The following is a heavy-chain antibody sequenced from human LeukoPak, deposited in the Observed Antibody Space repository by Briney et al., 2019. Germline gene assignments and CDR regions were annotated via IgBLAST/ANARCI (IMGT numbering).Heavy chain of an antibody. CDR1: GFTFSSYA. D-gene: IGHD1-26*01. CDR2: IIGSGGYT. Sequence: GGSLRLSCAASGFTFSSYAMSWVRQAPGKGLEWVSAIIGSGGYTYYADSVKGRFTISRDNSKNTLSLQMDSLRAEDTAVYYCVKLRGIYLDFDYWGQGTLVTVSS. CDR3: VKLRGIYLDFDY. V-gene: IGHV3-23*01. J-gene: IGHJ4*02.